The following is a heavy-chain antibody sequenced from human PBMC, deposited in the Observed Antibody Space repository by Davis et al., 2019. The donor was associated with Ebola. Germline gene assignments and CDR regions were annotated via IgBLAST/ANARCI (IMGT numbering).Heavy chain of an antibody. Sequence: PSETLSLTCTVSGGSINNATFQWGWIRQPPGKGLEWIGSSYSSGSASYNPALKSRVTTSVDTSKNQFSLKLSSVTAADTAVYYCARRVAVAASLYYYGMDVWGQGTTVTVSS. V-gene: IGHV4-39*01. J-gene: IGHJ6*02. CDR3: ARRVAVAASLYYYGMDV. CDR1: GGSINNATFQ. CDR2: SYSSGSA. D-gene: IGHD6-19*01.